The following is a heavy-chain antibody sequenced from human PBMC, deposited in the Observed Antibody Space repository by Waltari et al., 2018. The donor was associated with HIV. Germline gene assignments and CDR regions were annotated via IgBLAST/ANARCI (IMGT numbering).Heavy chain of an antibody. CDR3: ARGTYGDYFDY. Sequence: QVQLQESCPGLVTASETLCLTCAVPDYSIGYGYSWGWIRQPPGKGLEWIGNIYHRGSNYYNPALKSRVTISVDTSKNQFSLQLTSVTAADTAMYYCARGTYGDYFDYWGQGTLVTVSS. D-gene: IGHD4-17*01. V-gene: IGHV4-38-2*01. J-gene: IGHJ4*02. CDR1: DYSIGYGYS. CDR2: IYHRGSN.